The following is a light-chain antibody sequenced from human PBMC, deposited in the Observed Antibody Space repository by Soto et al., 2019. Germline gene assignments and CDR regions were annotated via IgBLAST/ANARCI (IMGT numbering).Light chain of an antibody. Sequence: DIQMTQSPSSLSASVGDRVTITCQASQDITNYLNWYKQKPGKAPKLLIYDASHLESGVPSRFSGSGSGTDFTFTISSLQPEDVATYYCQQYDNLPLLTFGGGTRVEIK. CDR3: QQYDNLPLLT. CDR1: QDITNY. V-gene: IGKV1-33*01. CDR2: DAS. J-gene: IGKJ4*01.